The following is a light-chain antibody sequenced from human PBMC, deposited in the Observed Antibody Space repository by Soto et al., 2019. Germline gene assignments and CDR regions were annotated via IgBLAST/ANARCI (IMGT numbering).Light chain of an antibody. CDR2: NSY. CDR3: AAWDASLNGYV. CDR1: SSNIGSKT. J-gene: IGLJ1*01. V-gene: IGLV1-44*01. Sequence: QSVLTQPPSASGTPGQRVTISCSGSSSNIGSKTVNWYQQLPGTVPKLLIYNSYQRPSGVPDRFSGSKSGTSASLAISGFQSEDEADYYCAAWDASLNGYVFGAGTKVTVL.